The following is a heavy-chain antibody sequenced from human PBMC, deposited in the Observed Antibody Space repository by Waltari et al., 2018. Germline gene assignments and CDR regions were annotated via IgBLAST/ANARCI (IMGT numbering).Heavy chain of an antibody. J-gene: IGHJ4*02. V-gene: IGHV3-21*02. CDR3: ARGAIRSSSAYFF. D-gene: IGHD5-12*01. Sequence: EVQLVESGGGLVQPGESLRLSCAASGFAFSSYAMNWVRQAPGKGLEWVAVISSSASNMSYADSVRGRFTISRDNAKNVLILHMSALRVDDTALYYCARGAIRSSSAYFFWGQGTLVTVSS. CDR2: ISSSASNM. CDR1: GFAFSSYA.